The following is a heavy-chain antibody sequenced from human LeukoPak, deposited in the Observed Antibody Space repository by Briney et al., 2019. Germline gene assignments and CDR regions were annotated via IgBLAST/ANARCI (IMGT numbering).Heavy chain of an antibody. V-gene: IGHV3-23*01. Sequence: TGGSLRLSCAASGITFSSYGMSWVRQAPGKGLEWVSSISSTGGTTYYADSVKGRFTISRDNSKNTLYLQMNSLRAEDTAVYYCARAGGYSGYDWGYYYMDVWGKGTTVTISS. CDR2: ISSTGGTT. CDR3: ARAGGYSGYDWGYYYMDV. J-gene: IGHJ6*03. D-gene: IGHD5-12*01. CDR1: GITFSSYG.